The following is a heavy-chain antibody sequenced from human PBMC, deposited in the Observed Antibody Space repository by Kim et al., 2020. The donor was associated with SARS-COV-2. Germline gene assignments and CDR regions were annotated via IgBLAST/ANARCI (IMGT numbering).Heavy chain of an antibody. V-gene: IGHV3-7*01. CDR1: GFTFSSYW. CDR2: IKQDGNQK. CDR3: ARDGDLYSSGKDAFDI. J-gene: IGHJ3*02. D-gene: IGHD6-19*01. Sequence: WGSLRLSCAASGFTFSSYWMTWVRQAPGKGLEWVANIKQDGNQKYYVDSVKGRFTISRDNAKNSLYLQMNSLRAEDTAVDYCARDGDLYSSGKDAFDIWG.